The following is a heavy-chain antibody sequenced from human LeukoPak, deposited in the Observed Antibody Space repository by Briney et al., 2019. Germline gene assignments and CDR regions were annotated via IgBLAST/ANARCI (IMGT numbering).Heavy chain of an antibody. D-gene: IGHD3-10*01. CDR1: GFTFSSYA. CDR2: ISGSGGST. V-gene: IGHV3-23*01. Sequence: GGSLRLSCAASGFTFSSYAMSWVRQAPGKGLEWVSAISGSGGSTYYADSVKGRFTISRDNSKNTLYLQMNSLRAEDTAVYYCARKTMVRGVITKGYYFDYWGQGTLVTVSS. CDR3: ARKTMVRGVITKGYYFDY. J-gene: IGHJ4*02.